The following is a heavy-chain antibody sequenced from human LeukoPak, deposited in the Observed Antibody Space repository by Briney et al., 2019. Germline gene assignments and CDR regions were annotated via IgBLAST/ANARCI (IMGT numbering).Heavy chain of an antibody. V-gene: IGHV4-39*07. CDR3: ARERQQQLSGKDWFDP. J-gene: IGHJ5*02. CDR2: IYYSGST. D-gene: IGHD6-13*01. CDR1: GGSISSSSYY. Sequence: PSETLSLTCTVSGGSISSSSYYWGWIRQPPGKGLEWIGSIYYSGSTYYNPSLKSRVTISVDTSKNQFSLKLSSVTAADTAVYYCARERQQQLSGKDWFDPWGQGALVTVSS.